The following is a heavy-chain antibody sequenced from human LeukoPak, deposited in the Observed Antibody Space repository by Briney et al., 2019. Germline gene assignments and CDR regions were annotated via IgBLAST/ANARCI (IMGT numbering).Heavy chain of an antibody. J-gene: IGHJ4*02. CDR3: ARDVWTGVAVSDY. Sequence: GGSLRLSCVASGFTFSSYWMTWVRQAPGKGLEWLANIKEDGSIQYYLDSVRGRFTISRDNAKTSVHLQLNSLRADDTAVYYCARDVWTGVAVSDYWGQGTLVTVSS. CDR1: GFTFSSYW. D-gene: IGHD6-19*01. V-gene: IGHV3-7*01. CDR2: IKEDGSIQ.